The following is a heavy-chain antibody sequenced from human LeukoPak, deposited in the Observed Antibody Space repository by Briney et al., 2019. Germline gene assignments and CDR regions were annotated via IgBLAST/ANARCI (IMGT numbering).Heavy chain of an antibody. CDR3: ARGTRPGRYSSSWGDFDY. CDR2: IYYSGST. CDR1: GGSISSSSYY. D-gene: IGHD6-13*01. V-gene: IGHV4-39*01. J-gene: IGHJ4*02. Sequence: SETLSLTCTVSGGSISSSSYYWGWFRQPPGKGLEWIGSIYYSGSTYYNPSLKSRVTISVDTSKNQFSLKLSSVTAADTAVYYCARGTRPGRYSSSWGDFDYWGQGTLVTVSS.